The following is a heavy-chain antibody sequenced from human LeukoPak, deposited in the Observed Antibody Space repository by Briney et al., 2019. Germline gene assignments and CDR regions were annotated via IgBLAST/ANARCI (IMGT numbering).Heavy chain of an antibody. CDR2: VRSKAYGGTT. Sequence: GGSLRLSCTASGFTFGDCAMSWVRQAPGKGLEWVGFVRSKAYGGTTEYAASVKGRFTISRDDSKSIAYLQMNSLKTEDTAVYYCTTDNDAFDIWGQGTMVTVSS. CDR1: GFTFGDCA. J-gene: IGHJ3*02. V-gene: IGHV3-49*04. D-gene: IGHD3-9*01. CDR3: TTDNDAFDI.